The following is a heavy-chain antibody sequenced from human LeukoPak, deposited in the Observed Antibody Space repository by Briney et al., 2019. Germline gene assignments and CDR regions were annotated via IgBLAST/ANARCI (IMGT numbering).Heavy chain of an antibody. CDR2: IIPILGIA. Sequence: ASVKVSCKASGGTFSSYAISWVRQAPGQGLEWMGRIIPILGIANYAQKFQGRVTITRDTSASTAYMELSSLRSEDTAVYYCARQTWIQLWPSFDYWGQGTLVTVSS. D-gene: IGHD5-18*01. J-gene: IGHJ4*02. V-gene: IGHV1-69*04. CDR3: ARQTWIQLWPSFDY. CDR1: GGTFSSYA.